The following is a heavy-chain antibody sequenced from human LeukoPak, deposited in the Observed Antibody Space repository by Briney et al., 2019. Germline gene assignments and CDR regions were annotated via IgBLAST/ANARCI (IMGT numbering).Heavy chain of an antibody. CDR2: IYYSGST. Sequence: TSETLPLTCTVSGGSISSYHWSWIRQPPGKGLEWIGYIYYSGSTNYNPSLKSRVTISVDTSKNQFSLKLSSVTAADTAVYYCANYIAVAVGSWYFDLWGRGTLVTVSS. CDR3: ANYIAVAVGSWYFDL. J-gene: IGHJ2*01. D-gene: IGHD6-19*01. V-gene: IGHV4-59*01. CDR1: GGSISSYH.